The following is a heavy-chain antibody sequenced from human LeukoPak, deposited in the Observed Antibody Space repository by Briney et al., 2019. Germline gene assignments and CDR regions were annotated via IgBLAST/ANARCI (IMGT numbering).Heavy chain of an antibody. V-gene: IGHV3-7*01. J-gene: IGHJ5*02. Sequence: PGGSLRLSCAASGFTFSSYWMSWVRQAPGKGLEWVANIKQDGSEKYYVDSVKGRFTISRDNAKNSLYLQMNSLRAEDTAVYYCARACYRYDFWSGYYPPYWFDPWGQGTLVTVPS. CDR2: IKQDGSEK. CDR3: ARACYRYDFWSGYYPPYWFDP. CDR1: GFTFSSYW. D-gene: IGHD3-3*01.